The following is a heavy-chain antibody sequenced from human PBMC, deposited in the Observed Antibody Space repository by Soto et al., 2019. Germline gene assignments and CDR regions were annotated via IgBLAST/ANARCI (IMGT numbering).Heavy chain of an antibody. J-gene: IGHJ4*02. D-gene: IGHD2-15*01. CDR1: GFTFSSYS. Sequence: GGSLRLSCEVSGFTFSSYSMNWVRQAPGKGLEWVSSISGNSRNIHYADSVKGRFTISRDNAKNSLFLEMNSPRAEDTAVYYCARASTNYRSCSGGSCYHGGYWGQGTLVTVSS. CDR2: ISGNSRNI. CDR3: ARASTNYRSCSGGSCYHGGY. V-gene: IGHV3-21*01.